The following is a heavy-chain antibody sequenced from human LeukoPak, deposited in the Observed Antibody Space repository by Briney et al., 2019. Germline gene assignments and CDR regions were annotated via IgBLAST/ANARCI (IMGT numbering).Heavy chain of an antibody. J-gene: IGHJ4*02. CDR2: ISYSSSTI. Sequence: GGSLRLSCAASGFTFSSYSMNWVRQAPGKGLEWVSYISYSSSTIYYADSVKGRFTVSRDNAKNSLYLQMNSLTDVDTAVYYCARDERAGSGWYFVYWGQGTLVTVSS. CDR1: GFTFSSYS. V-gene: IGHV3-48*02. CDR3: ARDERAGSGWYFVY. D-gene: IGHD6-19*01.